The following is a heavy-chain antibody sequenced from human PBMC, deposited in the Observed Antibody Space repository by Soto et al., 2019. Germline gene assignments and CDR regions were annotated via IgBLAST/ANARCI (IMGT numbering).Heavy chain of an antibody. CDR3: ARHFPIGNNWNYFDY. CDR2: IFYNGKT. J-gene: IGHJ4*02. V-gene: IGHV4-59*01. Sequence: SETLSLTCSVSGCSISTYYWGWIRQPPGKGLEWIGYIFYNGKTNYNPSLESRVSISVDTSKKQFSLRVSSVTAADTAVYYCARHFPIGNNWNYFDYWGQGTLVTVSS. CDR1: GCSISTYY. D-gene: IGHD1-1*01.